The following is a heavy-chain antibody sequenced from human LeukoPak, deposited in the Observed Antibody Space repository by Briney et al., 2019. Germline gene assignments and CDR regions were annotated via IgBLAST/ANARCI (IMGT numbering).Heavy chain of an antibody. Sequence: GGSLRLSCTASGFTFSYAWMTWVRQGPGKGLEWVGHISVRSDGGTTDYAAPVKGRFTISRDDSKNTLYLQMDSLQTEDTAVYYCASLVGFSLYYWGQGTLVTVSS. CDR3: ASLVGFSLYY. CDR1: GFTFSYAW. J-gene: IGHJ4*02. V-gene: IGHV3-15*01. D-gene: IGHD1-26*01. CDR2: ISVRSDGGTT.